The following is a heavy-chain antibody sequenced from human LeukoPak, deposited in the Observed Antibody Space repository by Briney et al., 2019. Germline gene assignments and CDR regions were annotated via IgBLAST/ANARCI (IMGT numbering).Heavy chain of an antibody. CDR3: ARERAHGGPFDY. Sequence: GASVKVSCKASGYTFTSYGISWVRQAPGQGLEWMGWISAYNGNTNYAQKFQGRVTITADESTSTAYMELSSLRSEDTAVYYCARERAHGGPFDYWGQGTLVTVSS. CDR1: GYTFTSYG. V-gene: IGHV1-18*01. D-gene: IGHD4-23*01. CDR2: ISAYNGNT. J-gene: IGHJ4*02.